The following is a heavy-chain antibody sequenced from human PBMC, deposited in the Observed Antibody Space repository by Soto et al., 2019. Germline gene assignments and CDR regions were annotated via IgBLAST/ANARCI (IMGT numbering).Heavy chain of an antibody. CDR1: GFSLSSTRVA. J-gene: IGHJ4*02. CDR3: AHSVVAGLGYNFDY. Sequence: QITLKESGPTLVKPTQTLTLTCTFSGFSLSSTRVAVGWIRQPPGKALEWLALIYWDDDKRYSPFLKSRLTITKDTSKNQVVLTMTNMDPVDTATYYCAHSVVAGLGYNFDYWGQGTLVTVSS. D-gene: IGHD6-19*01. V-gene: IGHV2-5*02. CDR2: IYWDDDK.